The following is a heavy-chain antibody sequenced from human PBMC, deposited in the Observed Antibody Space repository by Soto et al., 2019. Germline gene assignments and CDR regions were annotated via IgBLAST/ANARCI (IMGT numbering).Heavy chain of an antibody. D-gene: IGHD2-15*01. V-gene: IGHV3-21*04. Sequence: GGSLRLSCAASGFTFSSYSMNWVRQAPGKGLEWVSSISSSSSYIYYADSVKGRFTISRDNAKNSLKLSSVTAADTAVYYCARQDCSGGSCSYYFDYWGQGTLVTVSS. CDR1: GFTFSSYS. CDR2: ISSSSSYI. J-gene: IGHJ4*02. CDR3: ARQDCSGGSCSYYFDY.